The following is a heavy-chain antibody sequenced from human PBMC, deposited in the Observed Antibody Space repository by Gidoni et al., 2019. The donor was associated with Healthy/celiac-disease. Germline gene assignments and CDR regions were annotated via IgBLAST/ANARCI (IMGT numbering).Heavy chain of an antibody. Sequence: LEWVAVISYDGSNKYYADSVKGRFTISRDNSKNTLYLQMNSLRAEDTAVYYCARSVGSGWLFDYWGQGTLVTVSS. D-gene: IGHD6-19*01. CDR3: ARSVGSGWLFDY. J-gene: IGHJ4*02. CDR2: ISYDGSNK. V-gene: IGHV3-30-3*01.